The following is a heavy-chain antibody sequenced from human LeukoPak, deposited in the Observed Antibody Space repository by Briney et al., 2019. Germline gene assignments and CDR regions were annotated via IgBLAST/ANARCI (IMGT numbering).Heavy chain of an antibody. J-gene: IGHJ1*01. CDR1: GFTFSRYW. CDR2: IKSDGKT. D-gene: IGHD3-22*01. V-gene: IGHV3-74*01. CDR3: ARAPSEVGGYYPEYFRH. Sequence: GGSLRLSCEASGFTFSRYWMHWVRQAPGKGLVWVSRIKSDGKTNYADAVKGRFTISRDNAKNTVSLQMDSLRAEDTGVYYCARAPSEVGGYYPEYFRHWGQGTLVTVSS.